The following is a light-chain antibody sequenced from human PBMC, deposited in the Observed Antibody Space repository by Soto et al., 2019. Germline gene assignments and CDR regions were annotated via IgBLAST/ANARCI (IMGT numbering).Light chain of an antibody. Sequence: QSVLTQPPSASGTPGQRVTISCSGSSSNIGSNTVNWYQQLPGTAPKLLIYSNNQRPSGVPDRFSGPKSGTSASLTISGLQIEDEADYYCSSFTSSVTYVFGTGTKVTVL. CDR1: SSNIGSNT. CDR2: SNN. J-gene: IGLJ1*01. V-gene: IGLV1-44*01. CDR3: SSFTSSVTYV.